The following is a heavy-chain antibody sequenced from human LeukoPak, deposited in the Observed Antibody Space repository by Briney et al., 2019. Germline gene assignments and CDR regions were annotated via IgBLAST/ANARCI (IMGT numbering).Heavy chain of an antibody. V-gene: IGHV1-2*02. CDR2: INPNSGGT. Sequence: GASVKVSCKASEYTFTYYYLHWVRQAPGEGLELMGWINPNSGGTNTAQKFQGRVTMTSDTSVSTAYMELSSLRSDDTAVYYCARFDTVAPGRPYDIWGQGTKVTVSS. D-gene: IGHD5-12*01. CDR1: EYTFTYYY. J-gene: IGHJ3*02. CDR3: ARFDTVAPGRPYDI.